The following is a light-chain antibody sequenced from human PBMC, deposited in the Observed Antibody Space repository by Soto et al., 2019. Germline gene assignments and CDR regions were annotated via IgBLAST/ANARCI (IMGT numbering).Light chain of an antibody. CDR3: QSADSSGTFYVV. J-gene: IGLJ2*01. V-gene: IGLV3-25*03. CDR1: ALPKQY. Sequence: SYELTQPPSVSVSPGQTARITCSGDALPKQYAYWYQQKPGQAPVLVIYKDSERPSGLPERFPGSSSGTTVTLTISGVQAEDEADYYCQSADSSGTFYVVFGGGTKLTVL. CDR2: KDS.